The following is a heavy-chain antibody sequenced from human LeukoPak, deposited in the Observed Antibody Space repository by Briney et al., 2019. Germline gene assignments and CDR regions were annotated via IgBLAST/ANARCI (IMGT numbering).Heavy chain of an antibody. CDR2: ISSSSSYI. CDR3: ARDLIGYCSGGSCYPFDP. D-gene: IGHD2-15*01. CDR1: GFTFSSYS. V-gene: IGHV3-21*01. Sequence: GGSLRLSCAASGFTFSSYSMNWVRQAPGKGLEWVSSISSSSSYIYYADSVKGRFTISRDNAKNSLYLQMNSLRAEDTAVYYCARDLIGYCSGGSCYPFDPWGQRTLVTVSS. J-gene: IGHJ5*02.